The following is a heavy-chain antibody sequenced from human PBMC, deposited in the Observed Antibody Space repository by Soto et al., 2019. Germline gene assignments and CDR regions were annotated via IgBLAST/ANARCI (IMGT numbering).Heavy chain of an antibody. J-gene: IGHJ4*02. CDR1: GFTFSHYA. D-gene: IGHD3-16*01. CDR2: VSATAGTT. Sequence: DVQLVDSGGGLVQPGGSLRLSCAASGFTFSHYAMSWVRQAPGKGLEWVSLVSATAGTTYYTDSVKGRFTISRDNSRSTVYLQMISLRADDTAVYYCAKDRLAGGFAYWGQGTLVTVSS. CDR3: AKDRLAGGFAY. V-gene: IGHV3-23*04.